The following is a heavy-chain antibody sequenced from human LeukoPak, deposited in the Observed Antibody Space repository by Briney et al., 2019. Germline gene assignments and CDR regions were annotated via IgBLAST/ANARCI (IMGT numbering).Heavy chain of an antibody. CDR2: VANDGRDK. CDR3: AKDLNVAAAGYYFDY. V-gene: IGHV3-30*18. CDR1: GFTFSNYG. Sequence: GRSLGLSCAASGFTFSNYGMHWVRQAPGKGLEWVAVVANDGRDKRYADSVKGRFTISRDNSKNTVYLQMNSLRAEDTAVYYCAKDLNVAAAGYYFDYWGQGTLVTVPS. J-gene: IGHJ4*02. D-gene: IGHD6-13*01.